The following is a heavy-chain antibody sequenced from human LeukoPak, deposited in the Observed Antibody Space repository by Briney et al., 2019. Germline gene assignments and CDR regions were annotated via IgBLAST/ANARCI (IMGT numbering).Heavy chain of an antibody. CDR2: ISSSSSYI. Sequence: GGSLRLSCAASGFTFSSYSMNWVRQAPGKGLEWVSYISSSSSYIYYADSVKGRFTISRDNAKNSLYLQMNSLRAEDTAVYYCARDGLWELPFDYWGQGTLVTVSS. J-gene: IGHJ4*02. CDR3: ARDGLWELPFDY. CDR1: GFTFSSYS. V-gene: IGHV3-21*05. D-gene: IGHD1-26*01.